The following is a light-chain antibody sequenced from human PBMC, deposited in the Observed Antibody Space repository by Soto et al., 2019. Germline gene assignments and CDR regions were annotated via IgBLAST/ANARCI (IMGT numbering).Light chain of an antibody. CDR3: AAWDDSLSGSDV. J-gene: IGLJ1*01. V-gene: IGLV1-47*01. Sequence: QSVLTQPPSASGTPGQRVTISCSGSSSNIGSNYVYWYQQLPGTAPKLLIYRNNQRPSGVPDRFSGSKSGTSASLAISGLRSEDEDDYYCAAWDDSLSGSDVFGTGTKLTVL. CDR2: RNN. CDR1: SSNIGSNY.